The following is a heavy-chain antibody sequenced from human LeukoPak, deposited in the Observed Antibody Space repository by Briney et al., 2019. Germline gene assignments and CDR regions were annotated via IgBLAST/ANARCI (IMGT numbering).Heavy chain of an antibody. J-gene: IGHJ4*02. Sequence: GGSLRLSCAASGFTFSSYSMNWVRQAPGKGLEWISYIGISSGNTKYADTVKGRFTIFGDNAKNSLYLQMNSLRVEDTAVYYCARDHNYAFDNWGQGTLVTVSS. D-gene: IGHD1-1*01. CDR2: IGISSGNT. CDR1: GFTFSSYS. V-gene: IGHV3-48*04. CDR3: ARDHNYAFDN.